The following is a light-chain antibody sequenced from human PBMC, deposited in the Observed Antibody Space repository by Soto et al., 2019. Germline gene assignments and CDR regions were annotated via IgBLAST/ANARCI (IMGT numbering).Light chain of an antibody. V-gene: IGLV1-44*01. CDR2: SNN. CDR1: SSNIGSNT. CDR3: AAWEDSLNGRV. Sequence: QSVLTQPPSASGTPVQRVTISCSGSSSNIGSNTVNWYQQLPGTAPKLLIYSNNQRPSGVPDRFSGSKSGTSASLAISGLQSEDEADYYCAAWEDSLNGRVFGTGTKVTVL. J-gene: IGLJ1*01.